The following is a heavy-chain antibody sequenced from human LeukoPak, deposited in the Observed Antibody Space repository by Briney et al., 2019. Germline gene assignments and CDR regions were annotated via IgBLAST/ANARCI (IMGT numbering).Heavy chain of an antibody. Sequence: GGSLRLSCAASGFTFSDYWISWVRQAPGKGLEWVANIKQDGSQKSYVNSVKGRFTISRGNAEMSVYLQMNSLRAEDTAVYFCVREDGGVFGSWGRGTLVSVSS. CDR1: GFTFSDYW. CDR2: IKQDGSQK. CDR3: VREDGGVFGS. D-gene: IGHD3-16*01. J-gene: IGHJ5*01. V-gene: IGHV3-7*01.